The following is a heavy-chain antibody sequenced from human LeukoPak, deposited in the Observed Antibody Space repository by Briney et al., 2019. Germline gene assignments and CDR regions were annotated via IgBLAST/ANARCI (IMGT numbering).Heavy chain of an antibody. J-gene: IGHJ4*02. CDR2: IYHSGST. D-gene: IGHD1-26*01. V-gene: IGHV4-4*02. CDR3: ARREVVGATRHFI. CDR1: GGSISSSNW. Sequence: SETLSLTCAVSGGSISSSNWWSWVRQPPGKGLEWIGEIYHSGSTNYNPSLKSRVTISVDRSKNQFSLKLSSVTAADTAVYYCARREVVGATRHFIWGQGTLVIVSS.